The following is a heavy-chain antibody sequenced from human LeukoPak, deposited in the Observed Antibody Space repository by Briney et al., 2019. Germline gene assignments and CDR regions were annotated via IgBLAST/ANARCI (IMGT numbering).Heavy chain of an antibody. V-gene: IGHV1-46*01. D-gene: IGHD3-22*01. CDR3: ARDFEGPQTYYYDSSGYYPPGY. CDR2: INPSGGST. CDR1: GYTFTSYY. Sequence: GASVKVSCKASGYTFTSYYMHWVRQAPGQGLEWMGIINPSGGSTSYAQKFQGRVTMTRDTSTSTVYMELSSLRSEDTAVYYCARDFEGPQTYYYDSSGYYPPGYWGQGTLVTVSS. J-gene: IGHJ4*02.